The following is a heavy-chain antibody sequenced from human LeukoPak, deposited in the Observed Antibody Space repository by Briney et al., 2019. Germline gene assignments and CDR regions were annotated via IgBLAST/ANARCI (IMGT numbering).Heavy chain of an antibody. J-gene: IGHJ5*02. CDR1: GGSISSYY. CDR3: ARDVVVAATAEYYYDSSGYYYEVWFDP. D-gene: IGHD3-22*01. Sequence: SETLSLTCTVSGGSISSYYWSWIRQPAGKGLEWIGRIYTSGSTNYNPSLKSRVTMSVDTSKNQFSLKLSSVTAADTAVYYCARDVVVAATAEYYYDSSGYYYEVWFDPWGQGTLVTVSS. V-gene: IGHV4-4*07. CDR2: IYTSGST.